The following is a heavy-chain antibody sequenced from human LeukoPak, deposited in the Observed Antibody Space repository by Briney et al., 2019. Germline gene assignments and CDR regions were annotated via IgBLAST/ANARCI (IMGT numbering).Heavy chain of an antibody. J-gene: IGHJ4*02. CDR2: ISGSGGST. Sequence: GGSLRLSCAASGFTFSNYVMTWVRQAPGKGLEWVSGISGSGGSTYYADSVKGRFTISRDNSRNTLYVQMNSLRAEDTAVYYCAKDREVLRFLEWLFYDYWGQGTLVTVSS. V-gene: IGHV3-23*01. D-gene: IGHD3-3*01. CDR1: GFTFSNYV. CDR3: AKDREVLRFLEWLFYDY.